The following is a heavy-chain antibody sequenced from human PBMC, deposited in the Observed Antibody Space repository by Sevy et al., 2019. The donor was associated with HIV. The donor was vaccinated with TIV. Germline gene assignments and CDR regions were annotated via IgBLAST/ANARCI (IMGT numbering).Heavy chain of an antibody. Sequence: GGSLRLSCVASGFTFNNFWMAWVRQAPGKGLEWFANIKPDGSESNHVGSVKGRFTISRDKAKNSLYLQRNSLTAEDTAVYYCARDVGGGYFDYWGQGTLVTVSS. D-gene: IGHD3-16*01. CDR1: GFTFNNFW. J-gene: IGHJ4*01. CDR3: ARDVGGGYFDY. V-gene: IGHV3-7*03. CDR2: IKPDGSES.